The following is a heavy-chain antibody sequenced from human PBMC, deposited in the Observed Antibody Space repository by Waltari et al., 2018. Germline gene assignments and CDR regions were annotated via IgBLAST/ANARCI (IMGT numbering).Heavy chain of an antibody. D-gene: IGHD3-22*01. CDR3: ARHLYSIDYLELAK. CDR2: ISDSGVIT. V-gene: IGHV3-23*01. Sequence: EEHLLESGGGLAQPGGSLRLSCAASGFNFISYAMSWVRQAPGKGLVWVSGISDSGVITKYADSVKGRFTVSRDNSKNTVFLHLNSLRAEDTAIYYCARHLYSIDYLELAKWGQGTLVTVSS. J-gene: IGHJ4*02. CDR1: GFNFISYA.